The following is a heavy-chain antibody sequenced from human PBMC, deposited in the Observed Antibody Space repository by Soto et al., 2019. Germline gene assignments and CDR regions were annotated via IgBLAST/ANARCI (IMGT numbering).Heavy chain of an antibody. CDR2: IWHDGSQK. CDR3: EGRADPFHV. CDR1: GFTFSNYG. V-gene: IGHV3-33*01. Sequence: QVQLVESGGGVVQPGTSLRLSCVATGFTFSNYGIHWVRQATGRGLEWVAVIWHDGSQKYLANSVRGRFTISRDNSKNTVYLQMNSLRIEETAVYYCEGRADPFHVWGQGTRVTVSS. J-gene: IGHJ3*01.